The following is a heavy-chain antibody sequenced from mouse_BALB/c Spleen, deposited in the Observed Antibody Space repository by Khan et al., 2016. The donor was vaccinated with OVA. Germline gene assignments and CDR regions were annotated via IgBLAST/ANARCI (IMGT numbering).Heavy chain of an antibody. J-gene: IGHJ4*01. D-gene: IGHD2-3*01. CDR1: GYSITSDYA. Sequence: EVQLQQSGPGLVKPSQSLSLTCTVTGYSITSDYAWNWIRQFQGNKLEWMGYISYSGSTNYNPSLKSRISITRDTYKKQFFLQLNSVTTEDTGIYDCARDGSRYNCVMDNWGQGTSVTVSS. V-gene: IGHV3-2*02. CDR3: ARDGSRYNCVMDN. CDR2: ISYSGST.